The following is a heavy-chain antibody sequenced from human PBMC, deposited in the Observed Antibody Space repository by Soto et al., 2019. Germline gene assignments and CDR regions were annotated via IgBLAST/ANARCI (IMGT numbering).Heavy chain of an antibody. CDR1: GFTFISYA. CDR3: ARVGEPWWTQDYYYYNMDL. Sequence: QVELVESGGGVVQPGKSLRLSCAASGFTFISYAMHWVRQAPGKGLEWVAVISYDGSKKSYADSVKGRFTISRDDSMNTMFLQMNSLRAEDTAVYFCARVGEPWWTQDYYYYNMDLWGQGTKVTVSS. V-gene: IGHV3-30-3*01. CDR2: ISYDGSKK. J-gene: IGHJ6*02. D-gene: IGHD3-10*01.